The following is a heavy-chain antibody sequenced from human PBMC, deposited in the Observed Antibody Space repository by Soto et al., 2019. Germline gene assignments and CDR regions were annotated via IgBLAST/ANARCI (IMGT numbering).Heavy chain of an antibody. CDR2: INSDGSST. Sequence: TIISCWLHCVSKTTGKGLVWVSRINSDGSSTSYADSVKGRFTISRDNAKNTLYLQMNSLRAEDTAVYYCVRLDNPPTTYYSHYLDVRAKGTAVPVS. CDR1: TIISCW. V-gene: IGHV3-74*01. J-gene: IGHJ6*03. CDR3: VRLDNPPTTYYSHYLDV. D-gene: IGHD4-17*01.